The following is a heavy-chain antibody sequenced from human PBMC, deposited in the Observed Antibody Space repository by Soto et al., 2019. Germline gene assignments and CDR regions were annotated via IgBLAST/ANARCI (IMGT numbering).Heavy chain of an antibody. CDR2: IRGDLVTT. J-gene: IGHJ4*02. CDR1: GFTFSDHA. D-gene: IGHD1-26*01. V-gene: IGHV3-23*01. Sequence: GVSLRLCCATSGFTFSDHAMHWVRQAPGEGLEWVSGIRGDLVTTPYADSVKGRFTISRDNSKNTLYLQMNSLRAEDTAIYYCVKEGKMGVEGFDFWGQGALVTVSS. CDR3: VKEGKMGVEGFDF.